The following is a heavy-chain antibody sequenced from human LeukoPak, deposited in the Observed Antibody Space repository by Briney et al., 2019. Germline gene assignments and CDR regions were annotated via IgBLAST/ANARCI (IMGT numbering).Heavy chain of an antibody. CDR1: GFTVSSNY. D-gene: IGHD1-1*01. V-gene: IGHV3-66*02. J-gene: IGHJ4*02. CDR3: ARDKELDY. CDR2: IYSGGST. Sequence: GGSLRLSCAAYGFTVSSNYRSGGRQARGKGVEWGSVIYSGGSTYYADSVKGRFTISRDNSKNTLYLQMNSLRAEDTAVYYCARDKELDYWGQGTLVTVSS.